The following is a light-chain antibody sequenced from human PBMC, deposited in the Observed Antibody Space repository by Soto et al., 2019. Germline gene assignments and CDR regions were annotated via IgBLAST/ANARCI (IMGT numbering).Light chain of an antibody. CDR1: SSDVGGYNY. Sequence: QSALTQPPSASGSPGQSVAISCTGTSSDVGGYNYVSWYQQHPGKAPKLMIYEVNKRPSGVPDRFSGSKSGNTASLTVSGLQAEDEADYYCSSYAGSSNVFGPETKVTVL. V-gene: IGLV2-8*01. CDR2: EVN. J-gene: IGLJ1*01. CDR3: SSYAGSSNV.